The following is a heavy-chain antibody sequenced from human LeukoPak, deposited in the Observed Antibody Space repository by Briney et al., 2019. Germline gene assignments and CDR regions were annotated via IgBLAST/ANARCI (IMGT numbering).Heavy chain of an antibody. CDR2: INPNSGGT. J-gene: IGHJ4*02. V-gene: IGHV1-2*02. Sequence: ASVKASCKASGYTFTGYYMHWVRQAPGQGLEWMGWINPNSGGTNYAQKFQGRVTMTRDTSISTAYMELSRLRSDDTAVYYCARSRDFDSSGHFDYWGQGTLVTVSS. CDR3: ARSRDFDSSGHFDY. CDR1: GYTFTGYY. D-gene: IGHD3-22*01.